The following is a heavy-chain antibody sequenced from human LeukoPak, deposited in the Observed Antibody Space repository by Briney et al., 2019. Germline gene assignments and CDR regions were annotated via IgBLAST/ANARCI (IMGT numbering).Heavy chain of an antibody. J-gene: IGHJ6*03. Sequence: PSETLSLTCTVSGGSISSYYWSWIRQPPGKGLEWIGYIYTSGSTNYNPSLKSRVTISVDTSKNQFSLKLSSVTAADTAVYHCARHGSDYYYYMDVWGKGTTVTVSS. CDR3: ARHGSDYYYYMDV. V-gene: IGHV4-4*09. D-gene: IGHD1-26*01. CDR1: GGSISSYY. CDR2: IYTSGST.